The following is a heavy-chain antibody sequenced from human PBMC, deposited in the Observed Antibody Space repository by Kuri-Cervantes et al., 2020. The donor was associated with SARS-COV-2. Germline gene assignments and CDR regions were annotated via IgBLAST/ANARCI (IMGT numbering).Heavy chain of an antibody. CDR3: AKIPFYDSSGYYSNY. CDR1: GFSFSDSG. Sequence: GESLKISCAASGFSFSDSGMHWVRQAPGKGLEWVANIKQDGSEKYYVDSVKGRFTISRDNAKNSLYLQMNSLRAEDTAVYYCAKIPFYDSSGYYSNYWGQGTLVTVSS. V-gene: IGHV3-7*02. CDR2: IKQDGSEK. J-gene: IGHJ4*02. D-gene: IGHD3-22*01.